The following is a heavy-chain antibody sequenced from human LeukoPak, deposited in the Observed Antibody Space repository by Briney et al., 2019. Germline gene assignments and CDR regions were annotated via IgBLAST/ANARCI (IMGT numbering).Heavy chain of an antibody. CDR2: INAGNGNT. D-gene: IGHD6-13*01. Sequence: ASVKVSCKASGHTFTTFAIHWVRQAPGQSREWMGWINAGNGNTIYSQKFQGRVTITRDTSASTAYMELSSLRSEDTAVYYCARVYSSSRGNYFDYWGQGTLVTVSS. V-gene: IGHV1-3*01. J-gene: IGHJ4*02. CDR1: GHTFTTFA. CDR3: ARVYSSSRGNYFDY.